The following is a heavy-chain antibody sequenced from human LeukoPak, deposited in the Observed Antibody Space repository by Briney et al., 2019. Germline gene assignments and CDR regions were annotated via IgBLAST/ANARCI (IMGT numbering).Heavy chain of an antibody. J-gene: IGHJ4*02. Sequence: GESLRLSCAASGFTVSSNYMSWVRQPPGKGLEWVSVIYSGGSTYYADSVKGRFTISGDNSKNTVYLQMNSLRAEDTAIYYCARAGVLRYLGDWGQGTLVTVSS. D-gene: IGHD3-9*01. V-gene: IGHV3-66*01. CDR3: ARAGVLRYLGD. CDR1: GFTVSSNY. CDR2: IYSGGST.